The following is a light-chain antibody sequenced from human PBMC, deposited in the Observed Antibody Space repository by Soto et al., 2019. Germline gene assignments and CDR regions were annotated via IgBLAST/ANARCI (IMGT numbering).Light chain of an antibody. J-gene: IGLJ3*02. Sequence: QPVLTQPPSVSGAPGQRVTISCTGSSSNIGAGYDVHWYQHLPGTAPKLLIYGNVNRPSRVPDRFSGSKSGPSASLAITGLQAEDEADYYCQSYDNSLRVFGGGTKLTVL. CDR1: SSNIGAGYD. CDR2: GNV. V-gene: IGLV1-40*01. CDR3: QSYDNSLRV.